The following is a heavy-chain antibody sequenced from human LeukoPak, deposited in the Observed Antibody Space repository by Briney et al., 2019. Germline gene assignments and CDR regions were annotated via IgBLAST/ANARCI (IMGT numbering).Heavy chain of an antibody. D-gene: IGHD1-14*01. CDR3: VRRAAVRGMDF. V-gene: IGHV3-23*01. CDR2: ISGSGDST. CDR1: GFTFSSYS. J-gene: IGHJ6*02. Sequence: GGSLRLSCAASGFTFSSYSMNWVRQAPGKGLEWVASISGSGDSTNYGDSVKGRFTISRDNFKRTVHLEMSNLRADDTAMYYCVRRAAVRGMDFWGLGTTVIVSS.